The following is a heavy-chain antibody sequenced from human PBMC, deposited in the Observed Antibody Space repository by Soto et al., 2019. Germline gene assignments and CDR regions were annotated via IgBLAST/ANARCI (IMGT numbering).Heavy chain of an antibody. CDR3: ARRQRDDYVWGSYRPNYGMDV. CDR2: IYPGDSDT. CDR1: GYSFTSYW. V-gene: IGHV5-51*01. Sequence: GESLKISCKGSGYSFTSYWIGWVRQMPGKGLEWMGIIYPGDSDTRYSPSFQGQVTISADKSISTAYLQWSSLKASDTAMYYCARRQRDDYVWGSYRPNYGMDVWGQGTTVTVSS. J-gene: IGHJ6*02. D-gene: IGHD3-16*02.